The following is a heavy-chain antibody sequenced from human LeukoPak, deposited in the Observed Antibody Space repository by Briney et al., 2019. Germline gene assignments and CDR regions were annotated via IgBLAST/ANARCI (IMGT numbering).Heavy chain of an antibody. Sequence: GGSLRLSCAASGFTFSLYDMSWVRQAPGKGLECVSAIDRGVGSTYYADSVKGRFTISRDNSKDTLYLQMNSLRAEDTAVYYCAKPLEWELNDAFDIWGQGTMVTVSS. CDR1: GFTFSLYD. CDR2: IDRGVGST. D-gene: IGHD1-26*01. V-gene: IGHV3-23*01. J-gene: IGHJ3*02. CDR3: AKPLEWELNDAFDI.